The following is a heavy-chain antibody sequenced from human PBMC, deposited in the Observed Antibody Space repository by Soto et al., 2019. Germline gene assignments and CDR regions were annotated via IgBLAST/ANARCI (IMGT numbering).Heavy chain of an antibody. J-gene: IGHJ4*02. CDR3: ARKDYYFDY. D-gene: IGHD2-15*01. V-gene: IGHV4-59*01. CDR1: GGSISGYF. Sequence: ASETLSLTCTVSGGSISGYFWTWIRQPPGKGLEWIGYISHTGITNYNSSLKSRVTMSVDTSKNQFSLRVSSLTAADTAVYYCARKDYYFDYGGKGILVTVSS. CDR2: ISHTGIT.